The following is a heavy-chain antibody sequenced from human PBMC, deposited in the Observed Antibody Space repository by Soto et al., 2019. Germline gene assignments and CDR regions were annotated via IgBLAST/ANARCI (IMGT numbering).Heavy chain of an antibody. Sequence: ASVKVSCKASGYTFTSYYMHWVRQAPGQGLEWMGIINPSGGSTSYAQKFQGRVTMTRDTSTSTVYMELSSLRSEDTAVYYCARVVVRGVTLYYFDYWGQGTLVTVSS. CDR2: INPSGGST. V-gene: IGHV1-46*01. CDR3: ARVVVRGVTLYYFDY. CDR1: GYTFTSYY. D-gene: IGHD3-10*01. J-gene: IGHJ4*02.